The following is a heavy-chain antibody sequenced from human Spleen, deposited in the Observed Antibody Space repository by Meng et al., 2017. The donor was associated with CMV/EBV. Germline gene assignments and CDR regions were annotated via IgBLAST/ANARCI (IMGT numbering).Heavy chain of an antibody. CDR1: GFPFSSYA. J-gene: IGHJ4*02. V-gene: IGHV3-30*04. D-gene: IGHD4-23*01. CDR3: ARGGVGGNSSPDY. Sequence: CAGSGFPFSSYAMHWVRQAPGKGLEWVAVISYDGSNKYYADSVKGRFTISRDNSKNTLYLQMNSLRAEDTAVYYCARGGVGGNSSPDYWGQGTLVTVSS. CDR2: ISYDGSNK.